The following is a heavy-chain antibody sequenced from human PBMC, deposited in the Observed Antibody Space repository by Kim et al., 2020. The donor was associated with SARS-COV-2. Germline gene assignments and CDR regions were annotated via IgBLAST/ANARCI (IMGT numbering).Heavy chain of an antibody. V-gene: IGHV4-39*01. CDR3: ARRLVFYGMDV. Sequence: THYTPSLKSRVTIAVDTSKNQFSLKLSSVTAADTAVYYCARRLVFYGMDVWGQGTTVTVSS. D-gene: IGHD6-6*01. CDR2: T. J-gene: IGHJ6*02.